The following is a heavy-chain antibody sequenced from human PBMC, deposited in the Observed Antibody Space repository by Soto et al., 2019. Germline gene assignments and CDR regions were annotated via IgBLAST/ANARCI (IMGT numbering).Heavy chain of an antibody. CDR3: AKQQMGVIRALDY. CDR2: IRETGNT. V-gene: IGHV3-23*01. Sequence: EVQILQSGGGLEQPGGSLSLSCAASGFTFSNYAMSWIRQAPGQGLEWVSTIRETGNTYYADSVRGRFATSRDNPENTLYPQTSSLRAEDTAVYYCAKQQMGVIRALDYWGQGTLVTVSS. D-gene: IGHD3-10*01. CDR1: GFTFSNYA. J-gene: IGHJ4*02.